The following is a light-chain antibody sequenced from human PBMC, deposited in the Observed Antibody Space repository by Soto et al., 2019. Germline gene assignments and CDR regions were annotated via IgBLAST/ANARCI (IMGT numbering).Light chain of an antibody. CDR3: QQYGSSPIT. Sequence: EMVLTQSPGTLSLSPGERATLSCRASQSVSSIYLAWYQQKPGQAPRLLIYGASSRPTGIPDRFSGSGSGTDFTLTISRLEPEDFAVYYCQQYGSSPITFGPGTKVDIK. V-gene: IGKV3-20*01. J-gene: IGKJ3*01. CDR2: GAS. CDR1: QSVSSIY.